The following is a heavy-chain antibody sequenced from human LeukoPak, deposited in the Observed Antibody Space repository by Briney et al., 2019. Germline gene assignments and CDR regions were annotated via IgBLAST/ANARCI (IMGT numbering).Heavy chain of an antibody. Sequence: PRGSLRLSCAASGFTFSSHGMHWVRQAPGKGLEWVASIRSVLDSQYYVESVKGRFTISRDNAKNSLFLQMDRLRPEDTGIYYCASVPRITTFTVVTRRNWFDPWGQGTLVTVSS. CDR2: IRSVLDSQ. CDR1: GFTFSSHG. J-gene: IGHJ5*02. V-gene: IGHV3-30*02. D-gene: IGHD3-9*01. CDR3: ASVPRITTFTVVTRRNWFDP.